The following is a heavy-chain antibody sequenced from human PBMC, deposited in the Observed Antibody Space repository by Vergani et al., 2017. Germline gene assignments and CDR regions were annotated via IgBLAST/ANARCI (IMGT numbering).Heavy chain of an antibody. Sequence: EVELVESGGDLVQPGGSLRLSCAATGYAFISYSMNWVRQAPGKGLEWIAYISSSGNAKYYADSVSGRFTISRDNAEKSVSLQMHSLRADDTAMYFCARSIAITGPLDYWGHGARVTVS. D-gene: IGHD6-6*01. J-gene: IGHJ4*01. CDR1: GYAFISYS. CDR2: ISSSGNAK. V-gene: IGHV3-48*01. CDR3: ARSIAITGPLDY.